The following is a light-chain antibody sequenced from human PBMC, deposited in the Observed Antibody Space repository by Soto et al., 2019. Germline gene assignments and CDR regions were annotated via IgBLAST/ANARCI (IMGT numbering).Light chain of an antibody. J-gene: IGLJ2*01. CDR2: EVT. Sequence: QSVLIRPPSASGSPGHSITISCTGTGSDVASYDYVSWYQQRPGRAPKLIIFEVTRRPSGVPDRFSGSKSGNTASLTVSGLQAEDEADYYCSSYADTNNLVFGGGTKLTVL. V-gene: IGLV2-8*01. CDR1: GSDVASYDY. CDR3: SSYADTNNLV.